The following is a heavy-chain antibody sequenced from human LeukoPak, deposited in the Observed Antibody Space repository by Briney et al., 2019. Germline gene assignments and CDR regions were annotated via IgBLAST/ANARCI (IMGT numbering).Heavy chain of an antibody. D-gene: IGHD1-26*01. Sequence: GGSLRLSCAATGFTFRKHWMSWVRQTVGKGLECVAKIREDGNEKHYVDSVKGRFTISRDNAKNSLFLQMNNQRVDDTAVYYCVRDYRGGWNDYWGQGTLVTVSS. CDR2: IREDGNEK. CDR3: VRDYRGGWNDY. J-gene: IGHJ4*02. V-gene: IGHV3-7*01. CDR1: GFTFRKHW.